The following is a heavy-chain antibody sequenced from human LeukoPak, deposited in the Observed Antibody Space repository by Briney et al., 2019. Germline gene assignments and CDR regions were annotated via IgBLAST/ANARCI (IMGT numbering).Heavy chain of an antibody. CDR3: ARDSPSITIFGVVTKYYYYGMDV. Sequence: ASVKVSCKVSGYTLTELSMHWVRQAPGQGLEWMGWINPNSGRTNYAQKFQGRVTMTRDTSISTAYMELSRLRSDDTAVYYCARDSPSITIFGVVTKYYYYGMDVWGQGTTVTVSS. V-gene: IGHV1-2*02. J-gene: IGHJ6*02. D-gene: IGHD3-3*01. CDR2: INPNSGRT. CDR1: GYTLTELS.